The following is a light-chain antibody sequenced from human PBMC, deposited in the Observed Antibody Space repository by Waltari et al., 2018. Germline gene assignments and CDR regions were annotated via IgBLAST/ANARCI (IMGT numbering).Light chain of an antibody. Sequence: DIQMTQSPSSLSASVGDRVTITCRASQGISNYLAWYQKKPGKVPKLLIYAASTLQSGVPSRFSGSGSGTDFTLTISSLQHEDVATYYCQKYNSAPPFTFGPGTKVDIK. CDR3: QKYNSAPPFT. CDR1: QGISNY. CDR2: AAS. J-gene: IGKJ3*01. V-gene: IGKV1-27*01.